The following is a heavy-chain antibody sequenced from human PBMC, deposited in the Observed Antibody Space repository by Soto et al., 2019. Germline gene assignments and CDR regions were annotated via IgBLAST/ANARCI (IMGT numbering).Heavy chain of an antibody. D-gene: IGHD1-1*01. Sequence: TLSLTCAVFGGSFSDSYWSWIRQSPGKGLEWIGEITSSGTTYYNPSLKSRVTISGDTSKNQFSLEVRSVTAADTAVYYCARGRPAIATRWFDSWGQGTLVIVSS. CDR1: GGSFSDSY. CDR2: ITSSGTT. J-gene: IGHJ5*01. V-gene: IGHV4-34*01. CDR3: ARGRPAIATRWFDS.